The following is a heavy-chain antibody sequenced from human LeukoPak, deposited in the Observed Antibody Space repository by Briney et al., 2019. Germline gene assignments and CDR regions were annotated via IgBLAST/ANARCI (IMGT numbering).Heavy chain of an antibody. CDR2: ISAYNGNT. CDR1: GYTFTGYG. J-gene: IGHJ6*02. D-gene: IGHD6-19*01. CDR3: ARDLLNEQWLVSASDYYYYGMDV. Sequence: ASVKVSCKASGYTFTGYGISWVRQAPGQGLEWMGWISAYNGNTNYAQKLQGRVTMTTDTSTSTAYMELRSLRSDDTAVYYCARDLLNEQWLVSASDYYYYGMDVWGQGTTVTVSS. V-gene: IGHV1-18*01.